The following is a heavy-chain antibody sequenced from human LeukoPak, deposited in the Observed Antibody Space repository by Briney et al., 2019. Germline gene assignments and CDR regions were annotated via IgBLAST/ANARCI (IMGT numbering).Heavy chain of an antibody. V-gene: IGHV1-69*04. D-gene: IGHD3-22*01. Sequence: ASVKVSCKASGGTFSSYAISWVRQAPGQGLEWMRRIIPILGIANYAQKFQGRVTITADKSTSTAYMELSSLRSEDTAVYYCARDTPSITMIVVGWSGGNANAFDIWGQGTMVTVSS. CDR1: GGTFSSYA. J-gene: IGHJ3*02. CDR3: ARDTPSITMIVVGWSGGNANAFDI. CDR2: IIPILGIA.